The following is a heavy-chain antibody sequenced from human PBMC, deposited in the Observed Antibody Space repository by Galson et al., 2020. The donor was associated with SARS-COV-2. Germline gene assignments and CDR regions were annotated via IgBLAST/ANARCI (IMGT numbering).Heavy chain of an antibody. CDR3: ARGAVDFCSGGSCYLEH. Sequence: GGSLRLSCAASGFTFSDYYMTWVRQAPGKGLEWISYISNVANAKYYADSVKGRFTVSRDNSKNSLSLQMNSLRAEDTAVYYCARGAVDFCSGGSCYLEHWGQGTLVTVSS. CDR2: ISNVANAK. CDR1: GFTFSDYY. D-gene: IGHD2-15*01. J-gene: IGHJ4*02. V-gene: IGHV3-11*01.